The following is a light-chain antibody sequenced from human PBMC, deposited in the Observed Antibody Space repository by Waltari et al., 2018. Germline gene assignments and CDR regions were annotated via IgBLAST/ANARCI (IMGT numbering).Light chain of an antibody. J-gene: IGKJ1*01. V-gene: IGKV1-5*03. CDR3: LQYNGEPRT. CDR2: KAS. CDR1: QNINTW. Sequence: DIQMTQSPSTLSASVGDRATITCRASQNINTWLAWHQQKPGKAPKLLIYKASSLESGVPSRFSGSGSGTEFTLTISSLQPDDFATYYCLQYNGEPRTFGQGTKVEVK.